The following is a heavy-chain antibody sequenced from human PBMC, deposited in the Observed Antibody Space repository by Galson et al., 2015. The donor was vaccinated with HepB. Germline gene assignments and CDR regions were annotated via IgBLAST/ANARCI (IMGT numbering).Heavy chain of an antibody. D-gene: IGHD1-14*01. J-gene: IGHJ2*01. V-gene: IGHV6-1*01. CDR2: TYYRSKWYN. CDR3: AREAGEGGDYWYFDL. CDR1: GDSVSSNSAA. Sequence: CAISGDSVSSNSAAWNWIRQSPSKGLERLGRTYYRSKWYNDYAVSVKSRITINPDTSKNQFSLQLNSVTPEDTAVYYCAREAGEGGDYWYFDLWGRGTLVTVSS.